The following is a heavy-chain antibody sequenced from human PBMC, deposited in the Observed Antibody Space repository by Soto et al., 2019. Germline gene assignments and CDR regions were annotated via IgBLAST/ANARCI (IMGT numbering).Heavy chain of an antibody. V-gene: IGHV3-23*01. CDR2: ISNSGDTI. CDR3: ADAVPAPTRYDYYDMDV. Sequence: EVQLLESGGGLVQPGGSLRLSCVASGFTFSYYTMSWVRQAPGKGLEWVSGISNSGDTIYYADSVKGRFTISRDNFKNTLYRQVNSLGADDTAVYYCADAVPAPTRYDYYDMDVWGHGTTVTVSS. D-gene: IGHD2-2*01. CDR1: GFTFSYYT. J-gene: IGHJ6*02.